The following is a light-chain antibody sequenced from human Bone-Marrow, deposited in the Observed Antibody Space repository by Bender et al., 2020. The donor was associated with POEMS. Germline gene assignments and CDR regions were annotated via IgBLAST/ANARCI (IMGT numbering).Light chain of an antibody. Sequence: QSALTQPRSVSGSPGQSVTVSCTGVTSDVGYYNYVSWFQQHPGKAPKLIIYDVSQRPSGVPDRFSGSRSGNTASLTISGLQAEDEADYYCCSYAGSSTWVFGGGTKLTVL. J-gene: IGLJ3*02. CDR1: TSDVGYYNY. CDR2: DVS. V-gene: IGLV2-11*01. CDR3: CSYAGSSTWV.